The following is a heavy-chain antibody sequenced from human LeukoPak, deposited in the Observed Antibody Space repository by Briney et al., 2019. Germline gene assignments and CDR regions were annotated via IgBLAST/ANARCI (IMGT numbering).Heavy chain of an antibody. Sequence: PGGSLRLSCAASGFTFDDYAMHWVRQAPGKGLEWVSGISWNSGSIGYADSVKGRFTISRDNAKSSLYLQMNSLRAEDTALYYCAKDLHPYCSGGSCYSFHFDPWGQGTLVTVSS. V-gene: IGHV3-9*01. CDR1: GFTFDDYA. CDR3: AKDLHPYCSGGSCYSFHFDP. D-gene: IGHD2-15*01. CDR2: ISWNSGSI. J-gene: IGHJ5*02.